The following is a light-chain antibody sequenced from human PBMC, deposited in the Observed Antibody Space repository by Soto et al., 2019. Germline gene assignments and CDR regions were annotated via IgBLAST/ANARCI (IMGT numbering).Light chain of an antibody. Sequence: EIVLTQSPAILSVSPGERATLSCRASQSVNNNLAWYQQKPGQSPRLLIYGVSTRAAGIPGRFSGSGSGTDFTLTISSLQSEDFAVYYCQQYTNWPLLYTFGRGTNLEI. V-gene: IGKV3-15*01. CDR1: QSVNNN. J-gene: IGKJ2*01. CDR2: GVS. CDR3: QQYTNWPLLYT.